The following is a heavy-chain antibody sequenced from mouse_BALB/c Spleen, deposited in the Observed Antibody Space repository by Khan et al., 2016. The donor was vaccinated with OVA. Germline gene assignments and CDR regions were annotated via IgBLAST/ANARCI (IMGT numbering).Heavy chain of an antibody. Sequence: VQLQESGAELARPGASVKMSCKASGYTFTSYTIHWIKERPGQGLEWIGYINPSNGYNNYNQLLKDKATFTTDKSSTPAYLQLSSLTSDDSAVYNCVRDGAYHRNDGWFAYWGQGTLVTVSA. CDR3: VRDGAYHRNDGWFAY. V-gene: IGHV1-4*01. CDR1: GYTFTSYT. CDR2: INPSNGYN. D-gene: IGHD2-14*01. J-gene: IGHJ3*01.